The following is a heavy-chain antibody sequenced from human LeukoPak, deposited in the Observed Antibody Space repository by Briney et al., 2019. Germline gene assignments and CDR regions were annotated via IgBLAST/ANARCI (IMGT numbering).Heavy chain of an antibody. J-gene: IGHJ6*02. D-gene: IGHD3-9*01. Sequence: ASVKVSLTASGYTFTNYAISWVRQAPGQGLEWIGWISPYNGNTNYAQNLQGRVTVTTDTSTTTAYMELRSLRSDDTAVYYCARDHDTDDDYYGMDVWGQGNTVTVSS. CDR2: ISPYNGNT. CDR1: GYTFTNYA. V-gene: IGHV1-18*01. CDR3: ARDHDTDDDYYGMDV.